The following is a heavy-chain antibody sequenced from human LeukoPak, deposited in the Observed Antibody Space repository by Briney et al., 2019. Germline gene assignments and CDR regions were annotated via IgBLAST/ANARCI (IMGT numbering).Heavy chain of an antibody. D-gene: IGHD2-15*01. CDR1: GFTFSDYY. J-gene: IGHJ3*02. Sequence: GGSLRLSCAASGFTFSDYYMSWIRQAPGKGLEWVSYISSSGSTIYYADSVKGRFTISRDNAKNSLYLQMNSLRAEDTAVYYCARETYCSGGSCFPDAFDIWGQGTMVTVSS. CDR3: ARETYCSGGSCFPDAFDI. V-gene: IGHV3-11*01. CDR2: ISSSGSTI.